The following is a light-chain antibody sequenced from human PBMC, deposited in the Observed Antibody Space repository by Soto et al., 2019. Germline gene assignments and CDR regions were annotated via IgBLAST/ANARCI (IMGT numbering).Light chain of an antibody. J-gene: IGKJ2*01. V-gene: IGKV3-20*01. CDR2: GVS. Sequence: EIVLTQSPGALSLSPGEGATLSCRASQAVISGYLAWYQQKPGQAPRLLMYGVSSRPTGISDRFSGSGSGTEFTRTITRLEPEDFALYYCQQYGVPPFNFGQGTKLQSK. CDR1: QAVISGY. CDR3: QQYGVPPFN.